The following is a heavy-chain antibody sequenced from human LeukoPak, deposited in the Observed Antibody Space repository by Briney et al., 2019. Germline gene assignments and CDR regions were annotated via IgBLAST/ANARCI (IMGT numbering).Heavy chain of an antibody. D-gene: IGHD3-22*01. CDR2: IRYDGSNK. Sequence: GGSLRLSCAASGFTFSSYGMHWVRQAPGKGLEWVAFIRYDGSNKYYTDSVKGRFTISRDNSKNTLYLQMNSLRPEDSAVHYCAKDGRGSGYFPDYWGQGTLVTVSS. J-gene: IGHJ4*02. V-gene: IGHV3-30*02. CDR3: AKDGRGSGYFPDY. CDR1: GFTFSSYG.